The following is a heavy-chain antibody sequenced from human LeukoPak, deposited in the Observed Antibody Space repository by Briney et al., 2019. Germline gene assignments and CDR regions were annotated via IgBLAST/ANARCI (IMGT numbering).Heavy chain of an antibody. CDR3: ARGSGGYDYFDY. J-gene: IGHJ4*02. V-gene: IGHV4-30-4*01. CDR2: IYYSGST. CDR1: GGSISSGDYY. D-gene: IGHD5-12*01. Sequence: SSQTLSLTCTVSGGSISSGDYYWSWIRQPPGKGLEWIGYIYYSGSTYYNPSLKSRVTISVDTSKNQFSLKLSSVTAADTAVYYCARGSGGYDYFDYWGQGTLVTVSS.